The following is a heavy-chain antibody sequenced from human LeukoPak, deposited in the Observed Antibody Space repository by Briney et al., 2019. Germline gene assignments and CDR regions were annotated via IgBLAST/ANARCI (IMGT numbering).Heavy chain of an antibody. CDR1: GFTFSGYW. CDR2: IMQDGSVK. D-gene: IGHD6-6*01. J-gene: IGHJ4*02. Sequence: PGGSLRLSCAASGFTFSGYWMTLVRQAPGKGLEWVANIMQDGSVKYYVDSVMGRFTISRDNAKNSLYLQMNSLRVEDTAVYYCGVLGGYWGQGTLVTVSS. CDR3: GVLGGY. V-gene: IGHV3-7*01.